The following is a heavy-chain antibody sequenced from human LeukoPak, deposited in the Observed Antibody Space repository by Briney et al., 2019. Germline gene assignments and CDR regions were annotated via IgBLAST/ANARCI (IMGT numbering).Heavy chain of an antibody. D-gene: IGHD6-6*01. Sequence: SETLSLTCAVSGYSISSGYYWGWVRQSPDKGLEWIGSIHHSGSTYYNPSLRSRVTISVDTSKNQFSLKLSSVTAADTAVYYCAVSEYSSSWGAFDIWGQGTMVTVSS. CDR2: IHHSGST. CDR3: AVSEYSSSWGAFDI. V-gene: IGHV4-38-2*01. CDR1: GYSISSGYY. J-gene: IGHJ3*02.